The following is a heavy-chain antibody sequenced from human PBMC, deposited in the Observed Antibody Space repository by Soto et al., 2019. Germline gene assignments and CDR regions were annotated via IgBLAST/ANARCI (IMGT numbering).Heavy chain of an antibody. V-gene: IGHV1-69*02. CDR1: GGTFSSYT. CDR3: TRLWWGSGGPPLHY. D-gene: IGHD3-16*01. CDR2: IIPILGIA. Sequence: GASVKVCCKASGGTFSSYTISWVRQAPGQGLEWMGRIIPILGIANYAQKFQGRVTITADKSTSTAYMELSSLRSEDTAVYYCTRLWWGSGGPPLHYWGQGTLVTVSS. J-gene: IGHJ4*02.